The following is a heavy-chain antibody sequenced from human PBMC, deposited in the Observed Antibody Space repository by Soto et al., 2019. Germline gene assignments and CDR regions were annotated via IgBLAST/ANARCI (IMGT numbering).Heavy chain of an antibody. CDR2: INSDGSST. D-gene: IGHD3-22*01. V-gene: IGHV3-74*01. J-gene: IGHJ4*02. Sequence: GGSLRLSCAASGFTFSSYWMHWVRQAPGKGLVWVSRINSDGSSTSYADSVKGRFTISRDNAKNTLYLQMNSLRAEDTAVYYCARVERDSSGYYHFDYWGQGTLVTVSS. CDR3: ARVERDSSGYYHFDY. CDR1: GFTFSSYW.